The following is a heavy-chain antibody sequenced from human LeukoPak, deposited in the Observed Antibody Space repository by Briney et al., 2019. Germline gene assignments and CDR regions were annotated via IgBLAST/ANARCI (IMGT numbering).Heavy chain of an antibody. J-gene: IGHJ4*02. D-gene: IGHD5-18*01. CDR1: GGSINNYY. V-gene: IGHV4-59*08. CDR2: IYYSGTT. CDR3: ARQTAKNVDTARFDS. Sequence: PSETLSLTCAISGGSINNYYWSWIRQPPGKGLEWIGYIYYSGTTNYSPSLNSRVNISLDTAKNQFSLRPSSVTAADTAVYYCARQTAKNVDTARFDSWGQGTLVTVSS.